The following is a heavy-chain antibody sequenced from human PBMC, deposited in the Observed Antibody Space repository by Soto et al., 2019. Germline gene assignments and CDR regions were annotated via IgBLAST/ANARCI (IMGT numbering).Heavy chain of an antibody. CDR3: ARDENGYSSSGIYGMDV. J-gene: IGHJ6*02. D-gene: IGHD6-6*01. CDR1: GYTFTGYY. Sequence: PSVKVCCKASGYTFTGYYMHWVRQAPGQGLEWMGWINPNSGGTNYAQKFQGWVTMTRDTSISTAYMELSRLRSDDTAVYYCARDENGYSSSGIYGMDVWGQGTTVTVSS. V-gene: IGHV1-2*04. CDR2: INPNSGGT.